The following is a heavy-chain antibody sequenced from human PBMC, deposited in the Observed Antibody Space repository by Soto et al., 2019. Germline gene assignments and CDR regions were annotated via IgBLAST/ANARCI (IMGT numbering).Heavy chain of an antibody. CDR3: ARDASGTTSFLVS. CDR2: IWLDGSER. D-gene: IGHD1-1*01. J-gene: IGHJ5*01. Sequence: GGSLRLSCSASGMHWVRQAPGKGLEWVSGIWLDGSERHYADSVKGRFTISRDNAKNTVFLQMNSLRVEDTAVYFCARDASGTTSFLVSWGQGTLVTVPS. V-gene: IGHV3-33*08. CDR1: G.